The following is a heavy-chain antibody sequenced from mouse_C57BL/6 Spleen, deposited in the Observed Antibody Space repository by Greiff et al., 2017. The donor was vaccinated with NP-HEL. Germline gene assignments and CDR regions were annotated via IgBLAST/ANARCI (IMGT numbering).Heavy chain of an antibody. V-gene: IGHV1-26*01. CDR2: INPNNGGT. D-gene: IGHD1-1*01. CDR3: ARDYGRTYFDY. J-gene: IGHJ2*01. Sequence: VQLQQSGPELVKPGASVKISCKASGYTFTDYYMNWVKQSHGKSLEWIGDINPNNGGTSYNQKFKGKATLTVDKSSSTAYMELRSLTSEDSAVYYCARDYGRTYFDYWGQGTTLTVSS. CDR1: GYTFTDYY.